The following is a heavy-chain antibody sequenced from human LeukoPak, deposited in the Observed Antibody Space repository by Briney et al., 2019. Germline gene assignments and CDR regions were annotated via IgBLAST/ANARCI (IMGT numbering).Heavy chain of an antibody. CDR3: ARTSSGYYAHFDL. CDR2: IRFDGSYK. CDR1: GFTFSSYG. V-gene: IGHV3-30*02. J-gene: IGHJ4*02. D-gene: IGHD3-22*01. Sequence: GGSLRLSCAASGFTFSSYGMHWVRQAPGKGLEWVAFIRFDGSYKYYADSVKGRFTISRDNSKNTLYLQMNSLTSEDTAVYYCARTSSGYYAHFDLWGQGTLVTVS.